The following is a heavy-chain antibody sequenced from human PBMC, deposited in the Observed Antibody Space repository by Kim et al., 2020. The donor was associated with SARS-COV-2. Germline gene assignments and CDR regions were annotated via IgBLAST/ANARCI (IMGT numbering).Heavy chain of an antibody. CDR2: INPSGGST. Sequence: ASVKVSCKASGYTFTSYYMHWVRQAPGQGLEWMGIINPSGGSTSYAQKFQGRVTMTRDTSTSTVYMELSSLRSEDTAVYYCAREGEDYYDSSGYYLKYNWFDPWGQGTLVTVSS. J-gene: IGHJ5*02. CDR1: GYTFTSYY. CDR3: AREGEDYYDSSGYYLKYNWFDP. D-gene: IGHD3-22*01. V-gene: IGHV1-46*01.